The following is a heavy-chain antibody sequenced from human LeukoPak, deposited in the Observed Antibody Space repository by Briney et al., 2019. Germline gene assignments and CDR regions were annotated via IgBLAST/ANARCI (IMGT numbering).Heavy chain of an antibody. V-gene: IGHV3-33*06. CDR1: GFTFSSYA. J-gene: IGHJ4*02. CDR3: AKGSGYYYYYFDY. D-gene: IGHD3-22*01. Sequence: GGSLRLSCAASGFTFSSYAMHWVRQAPGKGLEWVALIWYDGSNKYYADSVKGRFTISRDNSKNTLYLQMNSLRAEDTAVYYCAKGSGYYYYYFDYWGQGTLVTVSS. CDR2: IWYDGSNK.